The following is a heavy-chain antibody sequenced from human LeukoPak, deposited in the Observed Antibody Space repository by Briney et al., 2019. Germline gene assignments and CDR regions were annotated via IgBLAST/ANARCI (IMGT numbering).Heavy chain of an antibody. CDR1: GFSFKNYW. D-gene: IGHD6-13*01. J-gene: IGHJ4*02. CDR2: INPDGSEK. Sequence: GGSLGLSCAASGFSFKNYWMSWLRQAPGKGLEWVANINPDGSEKYYVDSVKGRFTISRDNAKNSLCLQMDSLRAEDTAVYYCARAGTAGSVDYWGQGTLVTVSS. V-gene: IGHV3-7*01. CDR3: ARAGTAGSVDY.